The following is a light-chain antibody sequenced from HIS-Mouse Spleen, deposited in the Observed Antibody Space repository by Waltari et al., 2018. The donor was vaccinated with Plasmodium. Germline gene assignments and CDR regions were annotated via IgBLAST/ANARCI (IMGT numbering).Light chain of an antibody. CDR1: SLRSYY. Sequence: SSELTQDPAVSVALGQTVRITCQGDSLRSYYASWYQQKPGKAPVLVIYGKNNRPSGILDRFSGSSSGNTASLTITGAQAEDEADYYCNSRDSSGNHWVFGGGTKLTVL. V-gene: IGLV3-19*01. J-gene: IGLJ3*02. CDR2: GKN. CDR3: NSRDSSGNHWV.